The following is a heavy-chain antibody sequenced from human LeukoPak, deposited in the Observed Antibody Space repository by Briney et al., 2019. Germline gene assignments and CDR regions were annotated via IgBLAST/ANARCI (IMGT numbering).Heavy chain of an antibody. D-gene: IGHD6-19*01. CDR3: ARIGYSSGWYSVYYFDY. Sequence: GESLKISCKGSGYSFTSYWIGWVRQMPGKGLEWMGIIYPGDSDTRYSPSFQGQVTISADKSISTAYLRWSSLKASDTAMYYCARIGYSSGWYSVYYFDYWGQGTLVTVSS. J-gene: IGHJ4*02. CDR1: GYSFTSYW. CDR2: IYPGDSDT. V-gene: IGHV5-51*01.